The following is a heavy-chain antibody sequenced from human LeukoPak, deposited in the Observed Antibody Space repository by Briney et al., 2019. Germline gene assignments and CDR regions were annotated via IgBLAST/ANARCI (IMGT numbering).Heavy chain of an antibody. V-gene: IGHV1-2*02. CDR3: ARDSPITMVRGVYYYYMDV. Sequence: GASVKVSCKASGYTFTGYYMHWVRQAPGQGLEWMGWINPNSGGTNYAQKFQGRVTMTRDTSISTAYMELSRLRSDDTAVYYCARDSPITMVRGVYYYYMDVWGKGTTVTVSS. CDR1: GYTFTGYY. CDR2: INPNSGGT. J-gene: IGHJ6*03. D-gene: IGHD3-10*01.